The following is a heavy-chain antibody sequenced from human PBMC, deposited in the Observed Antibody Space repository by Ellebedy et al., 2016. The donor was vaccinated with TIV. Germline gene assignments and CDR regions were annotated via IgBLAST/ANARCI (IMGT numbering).Heavy chain of an antibody. D-gene: IGHD1-1*01. Sequence: SETLSLTCTVSGYSISSGYYWGWIRQPPGKGLEWIASIYFSGTTYYTPSLKSRVTISADTSKNQVSLKLTSVTAPDTAVYYWARGPVLYNFDAFDIWGQGTMVTVSS. CDR1: GYSISSGYY. CDR2: IYFSGTT. J-gene: IGHJ3*02. V-gene: IGHV4-38-2*02. CDR3: ARGPVLYNFDAFDI.